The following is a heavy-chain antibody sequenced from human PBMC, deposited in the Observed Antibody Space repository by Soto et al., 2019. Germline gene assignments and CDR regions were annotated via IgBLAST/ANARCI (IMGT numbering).Heavy chain of an antibody. CDR2: ISSSSSTI. Sequence: EVQLVESGGGLIQPGGSLRLSCAASGFTFSSYSMNWVRQAPGKGLEWVSYISSSSSTIYYADSVKGRFTISRDNDKKSLYLQVNSLRDEDTAVYYCARDDGFAVGYWGQGTLVTVSS. CDR3: ARDDGFAVGY. V-gene: IGHV3-48*02. J-gene: IGHJ4*02. CDR1: GFTFSSYS. D-gene: IGHD1-26*01.